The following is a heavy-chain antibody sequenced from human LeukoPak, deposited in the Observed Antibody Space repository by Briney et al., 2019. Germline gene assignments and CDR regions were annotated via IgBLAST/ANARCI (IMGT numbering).Heavy chain of an antibody. J-gene: IGHJ6*03. CDR2: IYHSGNT. CDR3: ARGLSSSWTRYYYMDV. Sequence: PSETLSLTCLVSGFSISSGYYWGWIRQPPGKGLEWVATIYHSGNTYYNSSLMSRVTISVDTSNNQFSLKLSSVTAADTAVYYCARGLSSSWTRYYYMDVWGKGTTVTVFS. V-gene: IGHV4-38-2*02. D-gene: IGHD6-13*01. CDR1: GFSISSGYY.